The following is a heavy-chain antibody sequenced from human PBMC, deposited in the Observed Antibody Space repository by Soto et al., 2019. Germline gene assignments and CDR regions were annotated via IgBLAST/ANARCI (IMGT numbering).Heavy chain of an antibody. V-gene: IGHV1-2*04. J-gene: IGHJ4*02. CDR3: TRGLHYDTTGPNFAD. CDR2: INPNTGDT. D-gene: IGHD1-1*01. CDR1: GHNLSVHS. Sequence: ASVKVSCKASGHNLSVHSMHWVRQAPGQGLEWMGWINPNTGDTKYAQKFQDSVTMTWDTSVTTAYLELSRLRSDDTGVYYCTRGLHYDTTGPNFADWGQGTLVTVS.